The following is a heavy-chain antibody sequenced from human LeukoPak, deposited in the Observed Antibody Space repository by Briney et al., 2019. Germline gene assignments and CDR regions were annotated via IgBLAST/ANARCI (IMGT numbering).Heavy chain of an antibody. CDR1: GGSISSYY. CDR3: AREGGATTF. V-gene: IGHV4-59*01. D-gene: IGHD1-26*01. J-gene: IGHJ4*02. Sequence: SETLSLTCTVSGGSISSYYWSWIRQPPGKGLEWIGHIYYSGSTNYNPSLKSRVTISVDTSKNQFSLKLSSVTAADTAVYYRAREGGATTFWGQGTLVTVSS. CDR2: IYYSGST.